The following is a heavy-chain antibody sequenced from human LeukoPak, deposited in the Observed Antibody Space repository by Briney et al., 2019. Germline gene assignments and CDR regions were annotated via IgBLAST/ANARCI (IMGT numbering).Heavy chain of an antibody. CDR3: ASSNYYYGMDV. Sequence: SETLSLTCTVSGGSIRSSSYYWGWIRQPPGKGLEWIGSIYYSGSTYYNPPLKSRVTISVDTSKNQFSLKLSSVTAADTAVYYCASSNYYYGMDVWGQGTTVTVSS. J-gene: IGHJ6*02. CDR2: IYYSGST. V-gene: IGHV4-39*01. CDR1: GGSIRSSSYY.